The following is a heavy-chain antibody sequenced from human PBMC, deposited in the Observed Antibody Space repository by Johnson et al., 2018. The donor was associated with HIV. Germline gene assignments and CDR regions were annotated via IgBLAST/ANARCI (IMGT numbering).Heavy chain of an antibody. J-gene: IGHJ3*02. D-gene: IGHD2-21*01. Sequence: VQLVESGGGLVQPGGSLRLSCAASGFTLTTHWMHWVRQAPGKGLVWVSVIYSGGRTYYADSVKGRFTISRDNSKNTLYLQMNSLKTEDTAVYYCTTAVLLIWGQGTMVTVSS. CDR1: GFTLTTHW. CDR2: IYSGGRT. V-gene: IGHV3-66*01. CDR3: TTAVLLI.